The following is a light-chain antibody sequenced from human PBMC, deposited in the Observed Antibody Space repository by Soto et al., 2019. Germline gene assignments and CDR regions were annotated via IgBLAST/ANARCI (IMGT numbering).Light chain of an antibody. J-gene: IGKJ2*01. V-gene: IGKV3-11*01. CDR2: DAS. CDR1: QSVRNY. Sequence: EVVLTQSPATLSLSPGERATLSCRASQSVRNYLAWYQQKPGQAPRLLIYDASSRAIGIPARFSGSGSGTDFTFTISSLEPEDFAVYYCQQRSNWPPGYTFGQGTKLEI. CDR3: QQRSNWPPGYT.